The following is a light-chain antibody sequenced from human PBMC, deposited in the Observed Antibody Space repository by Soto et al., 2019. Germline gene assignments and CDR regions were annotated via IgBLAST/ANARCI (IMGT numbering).Light chain of an antibody. V-gene: IGLV2-8*01. CDR3: SSYGGSNNVV. CDR1: SSDVGGYNY. CDR2: EVS. Sequence: QSVLTQPPSAPGSPGQSVTISCTGTSSDVGGYNYVSWYQQHPVKAPKLMIYEVSKRPSGVPDRFSGSKSGNTASLTVAGLQAEDEADYYCSSYGGSNNVVFGGGTKVTVL. J-gene: IGLJ2*01.